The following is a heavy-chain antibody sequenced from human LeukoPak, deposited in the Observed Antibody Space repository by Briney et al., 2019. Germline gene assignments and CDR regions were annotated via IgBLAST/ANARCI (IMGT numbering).Heavy chain of an antibody. J-gene: IGHJ4*02. V-gene: IGHV4-38-2*02. CDR1: GYSIITDYF. CDR2: FSHGGTT. Sequence: SATLSLTCTVSGYSIITDYFWGWIRQPPGKGLEWIGSFSHGGTTYYKSSLRSRVTISVDTSKNQLSLNLSSVTAADTDVYSCARGSIVEALSFDNWGQGTLVAVSS. D-gene: IGHD1-26*01. CDR3: ARGSIVEALSFDN.